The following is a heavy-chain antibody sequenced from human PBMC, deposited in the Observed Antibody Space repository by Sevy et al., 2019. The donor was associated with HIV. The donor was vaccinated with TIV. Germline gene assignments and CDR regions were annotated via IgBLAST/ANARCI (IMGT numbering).Heavy chain of an antibody. V-gene: IGHV3-20*04. J-gene: IGHJ3*02. D-gene: IGHD3-22*01. Sequence: GGSLRLSCAASGFTFDDYGMSWVRQAPGKGLEWVSGINWNGGSTGYADSVKGRFTISRDNAKNSLYLQMNSLRAEDTALYYCASSYDSSGYHDAFDIWGQGTMVTVSS. CDR3: ASSYDSSGYHDAFDI. CDR1: GFTFDDYG. CDR2: INWNGGST.